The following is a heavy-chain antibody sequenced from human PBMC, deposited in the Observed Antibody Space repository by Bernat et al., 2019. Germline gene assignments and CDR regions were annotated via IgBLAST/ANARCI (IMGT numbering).Heavy chain of an antibody. CDR2: ISGSGSYT. J-gene: IGHJ1*01. V-gene: IGHV3-11*06. CDR1: GFTFSDYY. D-gene: IGHD3-10*01. CDR3: ATGGGASGYFQY. Sequence: QVQLVESGGGLVKPGGSLRLSCAASGFTFSDYYMSWIRQAPGRGLEWVSYISGSGSYTNYADSVKGRFTISRDNAKNSLYLQMSSPRADDTAVYYCATGGGASGYFQYWGQGTLVTVSS.